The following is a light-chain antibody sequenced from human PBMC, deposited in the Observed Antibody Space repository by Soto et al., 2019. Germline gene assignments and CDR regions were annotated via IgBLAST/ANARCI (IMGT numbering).Light chain of an antibody. CDR3: QQYNNWPRT. CDR1: QSVSAN. V-gene: IGKV3-15*01. Sequence: EIVMTQSPATLSVSPGERATLSCRASQSVSANLAWYQQKPGQSPRLLVYAASTRATGIPARFSGSGSGTDVTLTISSLQSEDFAVYYCQQYNNWPRTCRQGTKVEIK. J-gene: IGKJ1*01. CDR2: AAS.